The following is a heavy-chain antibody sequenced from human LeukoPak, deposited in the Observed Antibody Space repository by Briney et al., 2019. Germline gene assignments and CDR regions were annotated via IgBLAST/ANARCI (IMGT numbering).Heavy chain of an antibody. CDR2: INHSGNT. Sequence: SETLSLTCTVSGGSISSSYWSWIRQPPGKGLEWIGHINHSGNTNYNRCLKCRVPMSVDTSKNQFTRKLSAVTAADTAVDYGARGGIELGGFDYWGQGTLVTVSS. V-gene: IGHV4-59*01. D-gene: IGHD5-18*01. CDR3: ARGGIELGGFDY. J-gene: IGHJ4*02. CDR1: GGSISSSY.